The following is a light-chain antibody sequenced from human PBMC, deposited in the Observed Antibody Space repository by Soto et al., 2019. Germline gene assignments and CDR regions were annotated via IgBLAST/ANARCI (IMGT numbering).Light chain of an antibody. V-gene: IGKV1-8*01. CDR2: AAS. CDR1: QGISSY. J-gene: IGKJ1*01. Sequence: AIRVTQSPSSLSACTGDSVTINCRASQGISSYLSWYQQKPGKAPKLLIYAASTLQSGVPSRFSGSGSGTDFTLTIICLQSEDFATYYCQQSYSYPRTFGQGTKVDI. CDR3: QQSYSYPRT.